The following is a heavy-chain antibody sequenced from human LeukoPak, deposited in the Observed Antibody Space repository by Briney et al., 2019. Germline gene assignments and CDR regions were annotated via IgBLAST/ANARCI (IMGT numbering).Heavy chain of an antibody. CDR2: IKQDGSEN. CDR1: GFTFSSYW. CDR3: ASKGRYFDWLTPPHY. J-gene: IGHJ4*02. Sequence: GGSLRLSCAAAGFTFSSYWMSWVRQAPGKGLEWVANIKQDGSENYYVDSVKGRFTISRDNAKNSLYLQMNSLRAEDTAVYYCASKGRYFDWLTPPHYWGQGTLVTVSS. D-gene: IGHD3-9*01. V-gene: IGHV3-7*01.